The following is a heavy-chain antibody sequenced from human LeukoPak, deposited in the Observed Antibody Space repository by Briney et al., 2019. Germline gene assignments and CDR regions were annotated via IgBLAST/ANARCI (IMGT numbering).Heavy chain of an antibody. J-gene: IGHJ4*02. CDR3: ATGEWTYSSSCHFDX. Sequence: GASVKVSCKVSGYTLTELSMHWVRQAPGKGLEWMGGFDPEDGEIIYAQKFQGRVTMTEDTSTDTAYMELSSLRSEDTAVYYCATGEWTYSSSCHFDXXXQGTLVTVSS. V-gene: IGHV1-24*01. CDR2: FDPEDGEI. CDR1: GYTLTELS. D-gene: IGHD6-13*01.